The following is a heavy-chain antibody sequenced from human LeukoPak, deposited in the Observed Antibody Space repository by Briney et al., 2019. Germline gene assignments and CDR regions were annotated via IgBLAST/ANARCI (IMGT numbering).Heavy chain of an antibody. CDR3: TREGSYYHFWSGDYSAFYYYYYMDV. V-gene: IGHV3-21*01. D-gene: IGHD3-3*01. Sequence: GGSLRLSCAASGFSFSAHTMNWVRQAPGKGLEWVSSISSSGTYIYYADSLQGRFTISRDNANNSLSLQMNSLRAEDTAVYYCTREGSYYHFWSGDYSAFYYYYYMDVWGKGTTVTVSS. J-gene: IGHJ6*03. CDR1: GFSFSAHT. CDR2: ISSSGTYI.